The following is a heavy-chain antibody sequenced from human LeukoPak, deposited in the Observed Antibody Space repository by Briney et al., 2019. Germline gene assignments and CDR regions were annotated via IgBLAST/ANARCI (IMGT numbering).Heavy chain of an antibody. Sequence: SETLSLTCAVYGGSFSGYYWSWIRQPPGKGLEWIGEINHSGGTNYNPSLKSRVTISVDTSKNQFSLKLSSVTAADTAVYYCARGGYYYDSSGYYPDAFDIWGQGTMVTVSS. CDR1: GGSFSGYY. D-gene: IGHD3-22*01. CDR3: ARGGYYYDSSGYYPDAFDI. V-gene: IGHV4-34*01. CDR2: INHSGGT. J-gene: IGHJ3*02.